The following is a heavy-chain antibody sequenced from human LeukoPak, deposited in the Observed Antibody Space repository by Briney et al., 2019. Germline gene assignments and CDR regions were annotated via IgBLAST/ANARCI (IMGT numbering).Heavy chain of an antibody. CDR3: AAHSGYSYGPFDY. J-gene: IGHJ4*02. CDR1: GGSISSSSYY. D-gene: IGHD5-18*01. V-gene: IGHV4-39*01. CDR2: IYYSGST. Sequence: PSETLSLTCTVSGGSISSSSYYRGWIRQPPGKGLEWIGSIYYSGSTYYNPSLKSRVTISVDTSKNQFSLKLSSVTAADTAVYYCAAHSGYSYGPFDYWGQGTLVTVSS.